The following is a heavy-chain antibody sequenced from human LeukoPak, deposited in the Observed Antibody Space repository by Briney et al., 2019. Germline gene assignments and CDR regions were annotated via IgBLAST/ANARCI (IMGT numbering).Heavy chain of an antibody. Sequence: SQTLSLTCTVSGGSISSGSYYWRWIRQPAGKGLEWIGRIYTSGSTNYNPSLKSRVTISVDTSKSQFSLKLSSVTAADTAVYYCASTLVPAARHNWFDPWGQGTLVTVSS. CDR1: GGSISSGSYY. CDR3: ASTLVPAARHNWFDP. J-gene: IGHJ5*02. CDR2: IYTSGST. D-gene: IGHD2-2*01. V-gene: IGHV4-61*02.